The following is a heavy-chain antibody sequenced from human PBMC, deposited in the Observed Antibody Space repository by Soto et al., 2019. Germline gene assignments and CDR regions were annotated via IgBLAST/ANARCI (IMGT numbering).Heavy chain of an antibody. J-gene: IGHJ5*02. V-gene: IGHV1-18*01. CDR1: GYTFSTYG. D-gene: IGHD1-1*01. CDR3: ARDWKGAEGFDP. CDR2: IGADNGDT. Sequence: QVQLVQSGAEVKKPGASVKVSCKASGYTFSTYGFSWVRQAPGQGLEWMGWIGADNGDTNYAQNFQGRVTMTTDTTTTTSHMELRSLTSDDTAGYLCARDWKGAEGFDPWGQGALVTVSS.